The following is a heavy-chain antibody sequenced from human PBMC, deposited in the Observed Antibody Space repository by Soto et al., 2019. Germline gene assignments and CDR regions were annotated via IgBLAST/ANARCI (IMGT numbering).Heavy chain of an antibody. CDR3: ARDAPPYYDSSGYYYFDY. CDR1: GYTFTSYY. Sequence: ASVKVSCKASGYTFTSYYMHWVRQAPGQGLEWTGIINPSGGSTSYAQKFQGRVTMTRDTSTSTVYMELSSLRSEDTAVYYCARDAPPYYDSSGYYYFDYWGRGTLVTVSS. D-gene: IGHD3-22*01. J-gene: IGHJ4*02. CDR2: INPSGGST. V-gene: IGHV1-46*01.